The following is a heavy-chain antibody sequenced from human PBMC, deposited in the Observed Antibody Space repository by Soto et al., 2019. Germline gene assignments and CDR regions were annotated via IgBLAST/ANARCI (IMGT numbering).Heavy chain of an antibody. CDR3: GSWLKEGGIGGNYYYGMDV. CDR1: GYIFTSCA. V-gene: IGHV1-3*01. J-gene: IGHJ6*02. D-gene: IGHD1-1*01. Sequence: ASVKVSCKASGYIFTSCAMHWVRQAPGHRLEWMGWISADNDNTRYSQKFQGRVTITSDTSASTAYLEVSSLRSEDTAVYYCGSWLKEGGIGGNYYYGMDVWGQGTTVTVSS. CDR2: ISADNDNT.